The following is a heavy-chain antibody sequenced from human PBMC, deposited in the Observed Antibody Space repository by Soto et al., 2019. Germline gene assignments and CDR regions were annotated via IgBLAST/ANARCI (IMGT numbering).Heavy chain of an antibody. D-gene: IGHD3-10*01. CDR2: IKSKTDGGTT. J-gene: IGHJ6*02. CDR3: TTAPFVYGSGSYYNFGDPAYYYYGMDV. Sequence: TGGSLRLSCAASGFTFSNAWMNWVRQAPGKGLEWVGRIKSKTDGGTTDYAAPVKGRFTISRDDPKNTLYLQMNSLKTEDTAVYYCTTAPFVYGSGSYYNFGDPAYYYYGMDVWGQGTTVTVSS. CDR1: GFTFSNAW. V-gene: IGHV3-15*07.